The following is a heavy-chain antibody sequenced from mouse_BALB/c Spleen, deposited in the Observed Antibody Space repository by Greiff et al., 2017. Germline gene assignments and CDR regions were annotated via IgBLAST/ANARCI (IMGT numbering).Heavy chain of an antibody. CDR2: INPYNGDT. D-gene: IGHD1-1*01. Sequence: VQLQQSGPELVKPGASVKISCKASGYSFTGYFMNWVKQSHGKSLEWIGRINPYNGDTFYNQKFKGKATLTVDKSSSTAHMELLSLTSEDSAVYYCGKRSYYGSSYGYYAMDYWGQGTSVTVSS. V-gene: IGHV1-37*01. J-gene: IGHJ4*01. CDR3: GKRSYYGSSYGYYAMDY. CDR1: GYSFTGYF.